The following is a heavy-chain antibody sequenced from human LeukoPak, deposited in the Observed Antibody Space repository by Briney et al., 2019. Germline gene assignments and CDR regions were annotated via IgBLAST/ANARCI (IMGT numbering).Heavy chain of an antibody. J-gene: IGHJ3*02. CDR1: GFTFSSYG. D-gene: IGHD3-3*01. V-gene: IGHV3-30*02. CDR3: AKDTSITIFGVVHDAFDI. CDR2: IRYDGSNK. Sequence: PGGSLRLSCAASGFTFSSYGMHWVRQAPGKGLEWVAFIRYDGSNKYYADSVKGRFTISRDNSKNTPYLQMNSLRAEDTAVYYCAKDTSITIFGVVHDAFDIWGQGTMVTVSS.